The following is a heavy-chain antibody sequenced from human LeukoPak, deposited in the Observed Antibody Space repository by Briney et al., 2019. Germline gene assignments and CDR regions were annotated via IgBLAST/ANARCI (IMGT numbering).Heavy chain of an antibody. CDR3: VRVQVEYSSSSDAYYYYYYMDV. J-gene: IGHJ6*03. Sequence: SETLSLTCTVSGGSISSYYWSWIRQPAGKGLEWIGRIYTSGSTNYNPSLKSRVTMSVDTSKNQFSLKLSSVTAADTAVYYCVRVQVEYSSSSDAYYYYYYMDVWGKGTTVTVSS. CDR2: IYTSGST. V-gene: IGHV4-4*07. CDR1: GGSISSYY. D-gene: IGHD6-6*01.